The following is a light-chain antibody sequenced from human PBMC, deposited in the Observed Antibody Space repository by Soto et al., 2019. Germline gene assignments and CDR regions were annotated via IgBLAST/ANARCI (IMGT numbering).Light chain of an antibody. CDR2: EVR. Sequence: QSALTQPASVSGSPGHSITISCIGTSSDVGGYKYVSWYQQHPGKAPKLMIYEVRNRPSGVSNRFFGSKSGNTASLTISGLQAEDEADYYCTSYTSDTTVIFGGGTKLTVL. CDR1: SSDVGGYKY. V-gene: IGLV2-14*01. J-gene: IGLJ2*01. CDR3: TSYTSDTTVI.